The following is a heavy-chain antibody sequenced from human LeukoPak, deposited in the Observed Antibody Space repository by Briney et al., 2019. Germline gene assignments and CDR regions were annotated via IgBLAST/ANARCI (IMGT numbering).Heavy chain of an antibody. CDR1: GFTFSNYA. V-gene: IGHV3-23*01. D-gene: IGHD2-21*01. CDR3: AKYSFGYNYYGMDV. Sequence: GSLRLSCAASGFTFSNYAMSWVRQAPGKGLEWVSAISGSGGSTYYADSVKGRFTISRDNSKNTLYLQTNSLRAEDTAVYYCAKYSFGYNYYGMDVWGQGTTVIVSS. J-gene: IGHJ6*02. CDR2: ISGSGGST.